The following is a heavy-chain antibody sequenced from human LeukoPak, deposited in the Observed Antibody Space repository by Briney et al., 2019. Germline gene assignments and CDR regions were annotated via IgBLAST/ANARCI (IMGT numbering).Heavy chain of an antibody. J-gene: IGHJ4*02. D-gene: IGHD3-3*01. Sequence: ASVKVSCKASGYTFTGYYMHWVRQAPGQGLEWMGWINPNSGGKNYAQKFQGRVTMTRDTSISTAYMELSRLRSDDTAVYYCARGRFLEWLDFDYWGQGTLVTVSS. CDR1: GYTFTGYY. V-gene: IGHV1-2*02. CDR3: ARGRFLEWLDFDY. CDR2: INPNSGGK.